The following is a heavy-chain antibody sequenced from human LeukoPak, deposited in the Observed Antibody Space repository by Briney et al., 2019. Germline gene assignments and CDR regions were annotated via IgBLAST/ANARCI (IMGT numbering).Heavy chain of an antibody. CDR3: ARVLVEGAYDILTGYWIPDAFDI. CDR2: ISAYNGNT. D-gene: IGHD3-9*01. V-gene: IGHV1-18*01. CDR1: GYTFTSYG. J-gene: IGHJ3*02. Sequence: GASVKVSCKASGYTFTSYGISWVRQAPGQGLEWMGWISAYNGNTNYAQKLQGRVTMTTDTSTSTAYMELRSLRSDDTAVYYCARVLVEGAYDILTGYWIPDAFDIWGQGTMVTVSP.